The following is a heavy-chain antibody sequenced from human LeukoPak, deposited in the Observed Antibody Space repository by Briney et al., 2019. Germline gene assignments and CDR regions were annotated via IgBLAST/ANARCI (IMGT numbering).Heavy chain of an antibody. CDR3: ARGGSSYYYGSGSYYPPDY. J-gene: IGHJ4*02. D-gene: IGHD3-10*01. Sequence: SVKVSCKASGGTFSSYAISWVRQAPGQGLEWMGRIIPILGIANYAQKFQGRVTITADKSTSTAYMGLSSLRSEDTAVYYCARGGSSYYYGSGSYYPPDYWGQGTLVTVSS. CDR1: GGTFSSYA. V-gene: IGHV1-69*04. CDR2: IIPILGIA.